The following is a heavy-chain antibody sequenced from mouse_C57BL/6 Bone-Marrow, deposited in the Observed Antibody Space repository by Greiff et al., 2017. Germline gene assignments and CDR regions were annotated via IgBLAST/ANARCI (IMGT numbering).Heavy chain of an antibody. Sequence: QVQLQQPGAELVKPGASVKLSCKASGYTFTSYWMHWVKQRPGQGLEWIGMIHPNSGSTNYNEKFKSKATLTVDKSSSTAYMQLSSLTTEDSAVYYCAKTCAVVAPPWFAYWGRGTLVTVSA. D-gene: IGHD1-1*01. V-gene: IGHV1-64*01. CDR1: GYTFTSYW. CDR3: AKTCAVVAPPWFAY. CDR2: IHPNSGST. J-gene: IGHJ3*01.